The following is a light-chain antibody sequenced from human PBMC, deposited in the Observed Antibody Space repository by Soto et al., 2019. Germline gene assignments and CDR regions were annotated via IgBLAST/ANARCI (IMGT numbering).Light chain of an antibody. J-gene: IGLJ7*01. CDR1: SGHSSYA. CDR2: LNSDGSH. Sequence: QLVLTQSPSASASLGASVKLTCTLSSGHSSYAIAWHQQQPEKGPRYLMKLNSDGSHSKGDGIPDRFSGSSSGAECYLTISSLQSEDEADYYCQTWGTGGAVFGGGTQLTVL. CDR3: QTWGTGGAV. V-gene: IGLV4-69*01.